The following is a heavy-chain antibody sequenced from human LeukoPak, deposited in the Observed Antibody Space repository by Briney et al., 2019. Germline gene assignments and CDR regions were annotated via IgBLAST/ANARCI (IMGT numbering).Heavy chain of an antibody. Sequence: GGSLRLSCAGSGFTFSHAWMGWVRQAPGKGLEWVGRITGKADGGTTDYAAPVEGRFTISRDDSEKTLYLQMNSLKIEDTAVYYCTTDLVNIWWEVLPTSATQGNWGQGTLVTVSS. CDR1: GFTFSHAW. J-gene: IGHJ4*02. CDR2: ITGKADGGTT. CDR3: TTDLVNIWWEVLPTSATQGN. D-gene: IGHD2-15*01. V-gene: IGHV3-15*01.